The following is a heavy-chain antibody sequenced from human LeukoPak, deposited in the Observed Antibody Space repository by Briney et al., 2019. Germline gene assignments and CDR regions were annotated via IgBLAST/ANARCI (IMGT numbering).Heavy chain of an antibody. D-gene: IGHD2-2*01. V-gene: IGHV3-23*01. CDR3: AKDRRVVPAAMGRNYYYGMDV. J-gene: IGHJ6*02. CDR2: ISGSGGST. CDR1: GFTFSSYA. Sequence: GSLRLSCAASGFTFSSYAMSWVRQAPGKGLEWVSAISGSGGSTYYADSVKGRFTISRDNSKNTLYLQMNSLRAKDTAVYYCAKDRRVVPAAMGRNYYYGMDVWGQGTTVTVSS.